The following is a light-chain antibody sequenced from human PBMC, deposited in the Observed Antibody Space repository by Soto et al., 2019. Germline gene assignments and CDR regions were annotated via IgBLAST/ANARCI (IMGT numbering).Light chain of an antibody. CDR2: EDS. CDR1: SGSIASDY. CDR3: QSFDSNNQV. Sequence: NFMLTQPHSVSESPGKTVTISCTRSSGSIASDYVQWYQQRPGSAPTTVIYEDSQRPSGVPDRFSGSIDSSSNSASLTISGLKTEEEADYYCQSFDSNNQVFGGGTKLTVL. J-gene: IGLJ3*02. V-gene: IGLV6-57*04.